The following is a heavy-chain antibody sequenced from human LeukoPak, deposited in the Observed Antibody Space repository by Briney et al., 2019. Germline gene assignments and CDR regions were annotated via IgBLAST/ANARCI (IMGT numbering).Heavy chain of an antibody. CDR1: GFTFSSYA. Sequence: GGSLRLSCAASGFTFSSYAMHWVRQAPGKGLEWAAVISYDGSNKYYADSVKGRFTISRDNSKNTLYLQMNSLRAEDTAVYYCARPLWGYYDSSGYGFDYWGQGTLVTVSS. J-gene: IGHJ4*02. V-gene: IGHV3-30-3*01. CDR2: ISYDGSNK. D-gene: IGHD3-22*01. CDR3: ARPLWGYYDSSGYGFDY.